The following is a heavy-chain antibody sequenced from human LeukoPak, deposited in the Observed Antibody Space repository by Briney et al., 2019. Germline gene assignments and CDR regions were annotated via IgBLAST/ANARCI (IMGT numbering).Heavy chain of an antibody. J-gene: IGHJ5*02. CDR2: IYTSGST. CDR1: GGSISSYY. Sequence: SETLSLTCAVSGGSISSYYWSWIRQPPGKGLEWIGRIYTSGSTNYNPSPMSRVTMSVDTSKNQFSLKLSSVTAADTAVYYCARVGMVRGATYNWFDPWGQGTLVTVSS. D-gene: IGHD3-10*01. CDR3: ARVGMVRGATYNWFDP. V-gene: IGHV4-4*07.